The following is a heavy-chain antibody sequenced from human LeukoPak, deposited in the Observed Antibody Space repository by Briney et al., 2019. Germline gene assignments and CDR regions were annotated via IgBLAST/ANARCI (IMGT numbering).Heavy chain of an antibody. CDR2: IYTSGDT. J-gene: IGHJ3*02. CDR1: GFTVSSNY. Sequence: GGSLRLSCAASGFTVSSNYLNWVRQAPGKGLEWVSIIYTSGDTYYADSVTARFTISRDNSKNTLYLQMNSLRVEDTATYYCARSITMARVDIWGQGTMVTVSS. V-gene: IGHV3-53*01. D-gene: IGHD3-10*01. CDR3: ARSITMARVDI.